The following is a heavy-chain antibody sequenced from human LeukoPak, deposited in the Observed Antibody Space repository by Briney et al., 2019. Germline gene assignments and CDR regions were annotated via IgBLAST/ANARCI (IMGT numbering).Heavy chain of an antibody. CDR1: GGSLSGYY. D-gene: IGHD4-11*01. Sequence: SETLSLTCAVYGGSLSGYYWSWIRQPPGKGLEWIGEINHSGSTNYNPALKSRVTISVDTSKNQFSLKLSSVTAADTAVYFCARGRVSSSTWYSTYYYFFYMDFWGKGTTVTVSS. CDR3: ARGRVSSSTWYSTYYYFFYMDF. CDR2: INHSGST. V-gene: IGHV4-34*01. J-gene: IGHJ6*03.